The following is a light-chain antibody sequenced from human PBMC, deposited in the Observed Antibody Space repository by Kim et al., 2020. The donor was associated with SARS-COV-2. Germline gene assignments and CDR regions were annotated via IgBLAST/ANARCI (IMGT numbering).Light chain of an antibody. CDR2: KNN. V-gene: IGLV10-54*01. CDR3: SEWDSGLSAVV. Sequence: TSTANGTGGSNDVDNQGAAWRQQHQGRPPKLLSYKNNDRPSGISERLSASRSGNTASLTITRLQPEDEADYYCSEWDSGLSAVVFGGGTQLAGL. CDR1: SNDVDNQG. J-gene: IGLJ2*01.